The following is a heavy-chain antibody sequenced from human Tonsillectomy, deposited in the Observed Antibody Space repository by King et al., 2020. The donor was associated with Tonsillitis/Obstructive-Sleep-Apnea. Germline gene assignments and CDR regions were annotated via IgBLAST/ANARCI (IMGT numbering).Heavy chain of an antibody. CDR3: ARSQVGACSIFDP. CDR1: GYTFDTYS. V-gene: IGHV5-51*01. D-gene: IGHD3-10*02. J-gene: IGHJ5*02. Sequence: QLVQSGAEVKKPGESLKISCKASGYTFDTYSIAWVRQMPGKGLEWMGIIYPGDSDTRYNPSFQGQVTISADRSITTAYLQLNSLKASDTSIYYCARSQVGACSIFDPWGQGTLVTVSS. CDR2: IYPGDSDT.